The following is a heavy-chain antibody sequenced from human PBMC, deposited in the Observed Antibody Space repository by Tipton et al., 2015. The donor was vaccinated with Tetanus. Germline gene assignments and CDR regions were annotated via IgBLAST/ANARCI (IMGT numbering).Heavy chain of an antibody. Sequence: TLSLTCTVSGGSISTYYWSWIRQPPGNGLEWIGDIYYRGSTNYYPSLKSRVTMSVDTSKNQFSLNLSSVTAADTAVYYCSRGDGSSLHYWGQGTLVTVSS. J-gene: IGHJ4*02. CDR3: SRGDGSSLHY. V-gene: IGHV4-59*01. D-gene: IGHD5-24*01. CDR2: IYYRGST. CDR1: GGSISTYY.